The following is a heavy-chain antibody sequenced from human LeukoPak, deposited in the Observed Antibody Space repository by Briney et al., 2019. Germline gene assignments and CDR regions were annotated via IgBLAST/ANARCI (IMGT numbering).Heavy chain of an antibody. Sequence: GRSLRLSCAASGFSFSTLGMHWVRQAPGKGLEWVAVISTEGTVKFHADSVKGRFTISRDNSKNTLYLQMISLTVEDTAVYYCAKEVRGFAGFDYWGQGTLVTVSS. CDR3: AKEVRGFAGFDY. CDR1: GFSFSTLG. D-gene: IGHD3-10*01. J-gene: IGHJ4*02. CDR2: ISTEGTVK. V-gene: IGHV3-30*18.